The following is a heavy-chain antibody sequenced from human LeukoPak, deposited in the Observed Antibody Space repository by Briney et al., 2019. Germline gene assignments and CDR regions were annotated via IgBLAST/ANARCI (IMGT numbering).Heavy chain of an antibody. CDR3: AREGLPSGATKIFDY. J-gene: IGHJ4*02. Sequence: NPGRSLRLSCAASGFTFSSYGMHWVRQAPGKGLEWVSCIRTVTSSIYYADAVKGRFTVSRDNAKNSLYLEMNSLRAEDTAVYYCAREGLPSGATKIFDYWGQGTLVAVSS. CDR2: IRTVTSSI. V-gene: IGHV3-21*01. D-gene: IGHD2-15*01. CDR1: GFTFSSYG.